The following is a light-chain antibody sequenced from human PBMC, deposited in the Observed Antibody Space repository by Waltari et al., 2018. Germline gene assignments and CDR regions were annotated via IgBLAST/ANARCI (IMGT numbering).Light chain of an antibody. CDR2: GTS. V-gene: IGKV3-20*01. CDR1: QSVTSIP. J-gene: IGKJ4*01. CDR3: QQYDGEVVT. Sequence: DIVLTQSPGTLSLSPGERATISCRASQSVTSIPLTWYQQKLGPAHRLLIYGTSSRATGIPDRFSGSGSVTDFTLTISRLEPEDFAVYYCQQYDGEVVTFGGGTKVEI.